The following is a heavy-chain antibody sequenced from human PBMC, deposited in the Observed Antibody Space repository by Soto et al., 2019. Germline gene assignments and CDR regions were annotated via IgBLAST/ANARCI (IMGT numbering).Heavy chain of an antibody. CDR3: AKDRVEYSSSSGWFDP. Sequence: PGGSLRLSCAASGFTFSSYAMSWVRQAPGKGLEWVSAISGSGGSTYYADSVKGRFTISRDNSKNTLYLQMNSLRAEDTAVYYCAKDRVEYSSSSGWFDPWGQGTLVTVSS. D-gene: IGHD6-6*01. CDR1: GFTFSSYA. CDR2: ISGSGGST. J-gene: IGHJ5*02. V-gene: IGHV3-23*01.